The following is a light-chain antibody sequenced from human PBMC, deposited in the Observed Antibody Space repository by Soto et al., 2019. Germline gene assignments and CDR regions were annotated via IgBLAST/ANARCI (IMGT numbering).Light chain of an antibody. CDR2: GAS. CDR3: HQYNNWPPV. Sequence: EIVMTQSPATLSVSPGERATLSCRASQSVSSNLAWYQQKPGQAPRLLIYGASTSATGTPARFSGSGSGTEFSLTISSLHSEDFAVYYCHQYNNWPPVFGQGTGLEIK. J-gene: IGKJ5*01. V-gene: IGKV3-15*01. CDR1: QSVSSN.